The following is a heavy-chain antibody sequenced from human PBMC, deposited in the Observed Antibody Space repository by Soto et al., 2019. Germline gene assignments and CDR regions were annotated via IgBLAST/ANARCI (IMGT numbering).Heavy chain of an antibody. J-gene: IGHJ6*02. CDR3: ARRGQNYYDSSGYPNHGMDV. CDR2: MNPNSGNT. CDR1: GYTFTSYD. V-gene: IGHV1-8*01. Sequence: ASVKVSCKASGYTFTSYDINWVRQATGQGLGWMGWMNPNSGNTGYAQKFQGRVTMTRNTSISTAYMELSSLRSEDTAVYYCARRGQNYYDSSGYPNHGMDVWGQGTTVTVSS. D-gene: IGHD3-22*01.